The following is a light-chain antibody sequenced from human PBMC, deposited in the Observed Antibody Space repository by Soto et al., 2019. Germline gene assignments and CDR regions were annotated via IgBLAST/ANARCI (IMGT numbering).Light chain of an antibody. CDR3: ATWDDSLNGVV. Sequence: QSVLTQPPSASGTPGQRVTISCSGSSSNIGSNSVKWYQQLPGTAPKLLIYTDNQRPSGVPDRFSGSKSGTSVSLAISGLQSEDEADYYCATWDDSLNGVVFGGGTKL. CDR2: TDN. V-gene: IGLV1-44*01. J-gene: IGLJ3*02. CDR1: SSNIGSNS.